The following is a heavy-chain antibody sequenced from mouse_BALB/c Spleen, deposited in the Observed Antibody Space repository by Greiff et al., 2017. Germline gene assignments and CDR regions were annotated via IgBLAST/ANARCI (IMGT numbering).Heavy chain of an antibody. J-gene: IGHJ2*01. CDR1: GYTFTSYW. CDR2: IYPGSGST. D-gene: IGHD4-1*01. V-gene: IGHV1S22*01. CDR3: TRAGAD. Sequence: LKQPGSELVRPGASVKLSCKASGYTFTSYWMHWVKQRPGQGLEWIGNIYPGSGSTNYDEKFKSKATLTVDTSSSPAYMQLSSLTSEDSAVYYCTRAGADWGEGTTLTVSS.